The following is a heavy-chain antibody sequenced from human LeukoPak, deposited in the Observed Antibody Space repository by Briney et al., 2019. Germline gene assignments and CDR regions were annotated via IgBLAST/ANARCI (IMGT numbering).Heavy chain of an antibody. CDR1: GFTFDDYG. J-gene: IGHJ6*03. CDR3: AREEYYYDSSGYYYYYYMDG. D-gene: IGHD3-22*01. CDR2: IKWNGGST. Sequence: GGSLRLSCAASGFTFDDYGMSWVRQAPGKGLEWVSGIKWNGGSTGYADSVKGRFTISRDNAKNSLYLQMNSLRAEDTALYYCAREEYYYDSSGYYYYYYMDGWGKGTTVTVCS. V-gene: IGHV3-20*04.